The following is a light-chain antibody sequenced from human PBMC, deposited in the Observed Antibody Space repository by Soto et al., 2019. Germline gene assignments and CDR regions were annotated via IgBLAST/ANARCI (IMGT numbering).Light chain of an antibody. CDR3: QQFASSPRT. Sequence: EIVLTQSPGTLSLSPGERATHFCMASQSVATSQLAWYQQKPGQAPRLLIGASSRATGVPDRFIASGSGTDFTLTISRLEPEDFAVYYCQQFASSPRTFGRGTTVEIK. J-gene: IGKJ1*01. CDR1: QSVATSQ. V-gene: IGKV3-20*01. CDR2: GAS.